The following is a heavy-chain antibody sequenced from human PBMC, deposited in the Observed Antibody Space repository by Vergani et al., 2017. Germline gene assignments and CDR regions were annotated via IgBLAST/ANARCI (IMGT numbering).Heavy chain of an antibody. Sequence: QVQLVQSGAEVKKPGASVKVSCKASGYTFTGYYMHWVRQAPGQGLEWMGIINPSGGSTSYAQKFQGRVTMTTDTSTSTAYMELRSLRSDDTAVYYCARDESGPPDYWGQGTLVTVSS. J-gene: IGHJ4*02. CDR1: GYTFTGYY. V-gene: IGHV1-46*01. D-gene: IGHD3-3*01. CDR3: ARDESGPPDY. CDR2: INPSGGST.